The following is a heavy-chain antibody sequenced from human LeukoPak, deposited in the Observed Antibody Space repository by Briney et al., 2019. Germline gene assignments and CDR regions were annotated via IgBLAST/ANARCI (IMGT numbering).Heavy chain of an antibody. D-gene: IGHD5-24*01. J-gene: IGHJ5*02. V-gene: IGHV3-33*01. CDR1: GLTFSSYG. CDR3: ARDNVRDGYNYDWFDP. CDR2: IWYDGSNK. Sequence: GGSLRLSRAASGLTFSSYGMHWVRQAPGKGLDWVAGIWYDGSNKYYADCVKGRFTISRDNSKNTLYLQMNSLGAEDTAVYYCARDNVRDGYNYDWFDPWGQGTLVTVSS.